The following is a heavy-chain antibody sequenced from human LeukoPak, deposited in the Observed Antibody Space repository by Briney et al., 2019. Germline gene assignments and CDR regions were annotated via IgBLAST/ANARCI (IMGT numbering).Heavy chain of an antibody. CDR1: RYTFTSYA. CDR2: INADNGNT. V-gene: IGHV1-3*01. CDR3: ARGCGYTGYDSPVYYFDY. D-gene: IGHD5-12*01. J-gene: IGHJ4*02. Sequence: ASVKVSCKASRYTFTSYAMHWVRQAPGQRLEWMGWINADNGNTKYSQKFQGRVTITRDTSANTAYMELSSLRSEDTAVYYCARGCGYTGYDSPVYYFDYWGQGTLVTVSS.